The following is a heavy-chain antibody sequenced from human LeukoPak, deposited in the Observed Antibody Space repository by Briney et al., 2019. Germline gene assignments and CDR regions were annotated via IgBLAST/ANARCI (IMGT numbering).Heavy chain of an antibody. CDR2: IYYSGST. V-gene: IGHV4-59*01. Sequence: SETLSLTCTVSGGSISSYYWSWIRQPPGKGLEWIGYIYYSGSTNYNPSLKSRVTISVDTSKNQFSLKLSSVTAADTAVYYCARGWYDNSSGFDYWGQGTLVTVS. CDR3: ARGWYDNSSGFDY. D-gene: IGHD1-1*01. CDR1: GGSISSYY. J-gene: IGHJ4*02.